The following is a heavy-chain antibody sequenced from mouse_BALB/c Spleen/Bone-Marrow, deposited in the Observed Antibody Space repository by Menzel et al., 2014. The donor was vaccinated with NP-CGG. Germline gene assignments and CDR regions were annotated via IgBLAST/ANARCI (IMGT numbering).Heavy chain of an antibody. V-gene: IGHV5-6-3*01. CDR2: INTNGGNT. Sequence: EVMLVESGGGLVQPGESLKLSCAASGFTFSSYGMSWVRQTPDKRLELVATINTNGGNTYYPDSVKGRFTISRDNAKNTLYLQMSSLKSEDTAMYYCARGLDYWGQGTTLTVSS. CDR3: ARGLDY. CDR1: GFTFSSYG. J-gene: IGHJ2*01.